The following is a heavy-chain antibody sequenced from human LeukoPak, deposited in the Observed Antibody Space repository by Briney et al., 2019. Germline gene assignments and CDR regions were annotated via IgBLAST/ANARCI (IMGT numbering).Heavy chain of an antibody. V-gene: IGHV3-48*02. CDR1: GFTFSGHS. J-gene: IGHJ4*02. Sequence: GGSLRLSCAASGFTFSGHSMNWVRQAPGKGLEWVSYISSSSRTIHYAGSVKGRFTISRDNAKNSLYLQMNSLRDEDTAVYYCARDLSSVPTRWGQGTLVTVSS. D-gene: IGHD3-10*01. CDR2: ISSSSRTI. CDR3: ARDLSSVPTR.